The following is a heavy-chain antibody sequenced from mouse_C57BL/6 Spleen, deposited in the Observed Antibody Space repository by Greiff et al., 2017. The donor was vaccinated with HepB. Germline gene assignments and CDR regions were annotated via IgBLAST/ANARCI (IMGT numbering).Heavy chain of an antibody. CDR2: ISYDGSN. CDR1: GYSITSGYY. CDR3: ARTRAYSYYFDY. Sequence: VQLKESGPGLVKPSQSLSLTCSVTGYSITSGYYWNWIRQFPGNKLEWMGYISYDGSNNYNPSLKNRISITRDTSKNQFFLKLNSVTTEDTATYYCARTRAYSYYFDYWGQGTTLTVSS. J-gene: IGHJ2*01. D-gene: IGHD3-1*01. V-gene: IGHV3-6*01.